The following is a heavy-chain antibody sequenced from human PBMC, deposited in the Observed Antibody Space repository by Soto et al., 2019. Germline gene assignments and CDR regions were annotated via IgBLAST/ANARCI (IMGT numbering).Heavy chain of an antibody. J-gene: IGHJ5*02. V-gene: IGHV1-18*01. CDR1: GYTFTSYG. D-gene: IGHD2-2*01. Sequence: QDQLVQSGAEVKKPGASVKVSCKASGYTFTSYGISWVRQAPGQGLEWMGWISAYNGNTNYAQKLQGRVTMTTDTSTSTAYMELRSLRSDDTAVYYCARVADIVVDPNNWFDPWGQGTLVTVSS. CDR2: ISAYNGNT. CDR3: ARVADIVVDPNNWFDP.